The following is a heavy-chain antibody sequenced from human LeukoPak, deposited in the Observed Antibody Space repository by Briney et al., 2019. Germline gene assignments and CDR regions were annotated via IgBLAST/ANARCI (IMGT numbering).Heavy chain of an antibody. J-gene: IGHJ3*02. Sequence: GGSLRLSCAASGFTFDRYTMNWVRQAPGKGLEWVSSISSGTTTIYYADSVEGRFTISRDNAKNSIYLQMNSLRAEDTAVYYCARVILGTFDIWGQGTMVTVSS. CDR2: ISSGTTTI. CDR3: ARVILGTFDI. V-gene: IGHV3-48*04. D-gene: IGHD3/OR15-3a*01. CDR1: GFTFDRYT.